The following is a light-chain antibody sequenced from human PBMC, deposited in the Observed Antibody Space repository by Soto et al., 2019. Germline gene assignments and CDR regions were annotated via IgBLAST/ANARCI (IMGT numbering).Light chain of an antibody. CDR3: QQYGSSYT. V-gene: IGKV3-20*01. CDR1: QSVSSSY. Sequence: EIVLTQSPGTLSLSPGERATLSCRASQSVSSSYLAWYQQKPGQAPRFLFYGASSSTTGIPDRFSGSGSGTDFTLTISRLEPEDFAVYYCQQYGSSYTFGQGTKLEIK. J-gene: IGKJ2*01. CDR2: GAS.